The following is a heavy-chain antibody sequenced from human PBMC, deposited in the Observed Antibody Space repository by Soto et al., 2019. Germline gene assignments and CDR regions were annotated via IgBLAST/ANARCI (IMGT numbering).Heavy chain of an antibody. CDR2: IYSDGTT. Sequence: EEHLVETGGDLILPGGSLRLSCSTSVFNVSGSYMSWVRQAPGKGLEWVSSIYSDGTTDYADSVKGRFTISRDSSRNMVLLQMKGLRGEDTAVYYCARDCCSGRHFAHWGQGSLVTVSS. D-gene: IGHD2-15*01. V-gene: IGHV3-53*02. CDR1: VFNVSGSY. CDR3: ARDCCSGRHFAH. J-gene: IGHJ1*01.